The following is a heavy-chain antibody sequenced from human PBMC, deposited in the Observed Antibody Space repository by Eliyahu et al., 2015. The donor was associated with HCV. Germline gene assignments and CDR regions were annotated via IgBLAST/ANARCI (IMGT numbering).Heavy chain of an antibody. CDR1: GFSLSTSGMC. D-gene: IGHD5-12*01. CDR3: ARIQNGGYDLGADAFDI. V-gene: IGHV2-70*15. Sequence: QVTLRESGPALVKPTQTLTLTCTFSGFSLSTSGMCVSWIRQPPGKALEWLARIDWDDDKYYSTSLKTRLTISKDTSKNQVVLTMTNMDPVDTATYYCARIQNGGYDLGADAFDIWGQGTMVTVSS. CDR2: IDWDDDK. J-gene: IGHJ3*02.